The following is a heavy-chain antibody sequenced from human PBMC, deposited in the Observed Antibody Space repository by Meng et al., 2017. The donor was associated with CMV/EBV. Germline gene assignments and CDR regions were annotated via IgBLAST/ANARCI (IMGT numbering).Heavy chain of an antibody. D-gene: IGHD3-9*01. V-gene: IGHV3-23*03. Sequence: GESLKISCAASGFTFSSYAMSWVRQAPGKGLEWVSVIYSGGSSTYYADSVKGRFTISRDNSKNTLYLQMNSLRAEDTAVYYCARASSILTGYYYYWGQGTLVTVSS. CDR3: ARASSILTGYYYY. CDR2: IYSGGSST. J-gene: IGHJ4*02. CDR1: GFTFSSYA.